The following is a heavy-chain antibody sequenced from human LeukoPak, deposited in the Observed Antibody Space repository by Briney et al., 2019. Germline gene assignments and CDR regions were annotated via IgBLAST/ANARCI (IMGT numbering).Heavy chain of an antibody. CDR1: GGSISGSPYW. D-gene: IGHD1-26*01. V-gene: IGHV4-39*07. Sequence: SETLSLTCTVSGGSISGSPYWWGWIRQPPGKGLEWIGSTSYGDSTYYNPSLKSRVTISLDTSKNQFSVKLTSVTAADTAVYYCARDWEWGQGTLVSVS. CDR3: ARDWE. J-gene: IGHJ4*02. CDR2: TSYGDST.